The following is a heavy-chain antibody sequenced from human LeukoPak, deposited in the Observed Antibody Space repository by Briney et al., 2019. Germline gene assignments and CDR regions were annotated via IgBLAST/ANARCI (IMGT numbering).Heavy chain of an antibody. J-gene: IGHJ4*02. Sequence: GGSLRLSCAASGLTVGFKCMSWVRQAPGKGLEWVSIIYSGGSSYYADSVKGRFTVSRDTSRNTLYLQMNSLRAEDTAVYYCATRPDGNDVPYFDYWGQGTLVTVSS. CDR1: GLTVGFKC. CDR3: ATRPDGNDVPYFDY. CDR2: IYSGGSS. D-gene: IGHD5-12*01. V-gene: IGHV3-66*01.